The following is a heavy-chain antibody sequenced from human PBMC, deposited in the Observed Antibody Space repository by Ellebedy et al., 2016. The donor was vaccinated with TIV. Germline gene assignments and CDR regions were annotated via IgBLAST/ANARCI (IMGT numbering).Heavy chain of an antibody. CDR2: IYYSGST. CDR1: GGSISSSSYY. D-gene: IGHD6-19*01. V-gene: IGHV4-39*07. Sequence: SETLSLXXTVSGGSISSSSYYWGWIRQPPGKGLEWIGSIYYSGSTYYNPSLKSRVTISVDTSKNQFSLKLSSVTAADTAVYYCARAPGYSSGWDTYYYYYGMDVWGQGTTVTVSS. J-gene: IGHJ6*02. CDR3: ARAPGYSSGWDTYYYYYGMDV.